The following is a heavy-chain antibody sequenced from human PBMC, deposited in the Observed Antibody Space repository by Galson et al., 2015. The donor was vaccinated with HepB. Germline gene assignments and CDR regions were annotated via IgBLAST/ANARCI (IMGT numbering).Heavy chain of an antibody. CDR3: ARGSFSGSYYYDY. V-gene: IGHV3-7*03. Sequence: SLRLSCAASGFTFSSYWMSWVRQAPGEGLEWVANIKQDGSEKYYVDFVKGRFTISRDNAKNSLSLQMNSLKAEDTAVYYCARGSFSGSYYYDYWGQGTLVTVSS. CDR2: IKQDGSEK. J-gene: IGHJ4*02. CDR1: GFTFSSYW. D-gene: IGHD1-26*01.